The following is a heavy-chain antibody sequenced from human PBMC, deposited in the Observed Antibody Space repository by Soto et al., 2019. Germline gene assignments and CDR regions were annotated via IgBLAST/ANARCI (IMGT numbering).Heavy chain of an antibody. CDR1: GFTFSPYN. CDR3: ATGTAAPAH. V-gene: IGHV3-23*01. J-gene: IGHJ1*01. D-gene: IGHD6-13*01. Sequence: GGSLRLSYVASGFTFSPYNMRWVRQAPGKGLEWVSGISTSGGTTYYADSVKGRFTSSRDNSKNTLYLQMTSLRAEDTAVYYCATGTAAPAHWGQGTLVTVSS. CDR2: ISTSGGTT.